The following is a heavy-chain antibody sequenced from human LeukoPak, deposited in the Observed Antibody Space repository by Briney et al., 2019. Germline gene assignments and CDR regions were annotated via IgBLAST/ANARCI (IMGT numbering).Heavy chain of an antibody. CDR1: GGSISSYY. V-gene: IGHV4-59*12. J-gene: IGHJ6*03. Sequence: SETLSLTCTVSGGSISSYYWSWIRQPPGKGLEWIGYIYYSGSTNYNPSLKSRVTISVDTSKNQFSLKLSSVTAADTAVYYCATARGRWGYYYYYYMDVWGKGTTVTVSS. D-gene: IGHD4-23*01. CDR3: ATARGRWGYYYYYYMDV. CDR2: IYYSGST.